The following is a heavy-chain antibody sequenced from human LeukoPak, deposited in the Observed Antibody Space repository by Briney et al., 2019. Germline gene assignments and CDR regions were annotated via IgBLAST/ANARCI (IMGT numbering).Heavy chain of an antibody. CDR3: ARDSGSYLQPTDH. CDR2: ITGNGVGT. J-gene: IGHJ4*02. V-gene: IGHV3-23*01. D-gene: IGHD1-26*01. Sequence: GGSLRLSCAASGFTFNTYAMAWVRQAPGKGLEWVSSITGNGVGTYYADSVKGRFTISRDNSKSTLYLQMNSLRGDDTAVYHCARDSGSYLQPTDHWGQGTLVTVSS. CDR1: GFTFNTYA.